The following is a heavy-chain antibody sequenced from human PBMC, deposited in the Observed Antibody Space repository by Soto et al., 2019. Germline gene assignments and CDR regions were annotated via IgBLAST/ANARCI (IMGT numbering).Heavy chain of an antibody. Sequence: PGESLKISCKGSGYSFTSYWIGWVRQMPGKGLEWMGIIYPGDSDTRYSPSFQGQVTISADKSISTAYLQWSSLKASDTAMYYCASILHGTAAHYYYGMDVWGQGTTVTVSS. CDR1: GYSFTSYW. J-gene: IGHJ6*02. CDR3: ASILHGTAAHYYYGMDV. CDR2: IYPGDSDT. V-gene: IGHV5-51*01. D-gene: IGHD6-13*01.